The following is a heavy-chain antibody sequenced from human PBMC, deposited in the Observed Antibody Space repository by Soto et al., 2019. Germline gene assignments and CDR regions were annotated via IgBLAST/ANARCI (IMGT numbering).Heavy chain of an antibody. CDR3: ARVVGDYEEDLEGGSVRYFDY. D-gene: IGHD4-17*01. V-gene: IGHV1-18*01. CDR1: GYTFTSYG. CDR2: ISAYNGNT. J-gene: IGHJ4*02. Sequence: QVQLVQSGAEVKKPGASVKVSCKASGYTFTSYGISWVRQAPGQGLEWIGWISAYNGNTNYAQKLQRRVSRTQGTSTSTAYMELRSLRSDDTAVYYCARVVGDYEEDLEGGSVRYFDYWGQGTLVIVSS.